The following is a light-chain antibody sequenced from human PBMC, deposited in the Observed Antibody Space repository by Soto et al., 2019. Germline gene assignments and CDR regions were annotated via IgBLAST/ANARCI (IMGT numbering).Light chain of an antibody. CDR1: QSVSFSY. V-gene: IGKV3-20*01. CDR3: QQYGCSPLT. CDR2: GAT. Sequence: EIVLTQSPGTLSLSPGDRATLSCRASQSVSFSYLAWYQQKAGQAPRLLIYGATSRATGIPDRFSGSESGTDFTLTISRLEPEDFAVYYCQQYGCSPLTFGGGTKVEIK. J-gene: IGKJ4*01.